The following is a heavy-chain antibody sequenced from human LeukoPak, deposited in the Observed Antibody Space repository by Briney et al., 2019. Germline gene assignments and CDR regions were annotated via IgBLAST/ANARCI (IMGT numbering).Heavy chain of an antibody. CDR3: ARGYSYAQYYFDY. CDR2: ISSSSSYI. Sequence: GGSLRLSCAASGFTFSSYSMNWVRQAPGKGLEWVSSISSSSSYIYYADSVKGRFTISRDNAKNSLYLQMNSLRAEDTAVYYCARGYSYAQYYFDYWGQGTLVTVSS. D-gene: IGHD5-18*01. V-gene: IGHV3-21*04. CDR1: GFTFSSYS. J-gene: IGHJ4*02.